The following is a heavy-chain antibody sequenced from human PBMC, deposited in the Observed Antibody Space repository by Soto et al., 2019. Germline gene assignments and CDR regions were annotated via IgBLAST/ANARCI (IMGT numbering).Heavy chain of an antibody. Sequence: SETLSLTCTVSGGSIDRSDYYWDWIRQPPGKGLEWIGTSYYNGNAYYNPSLRSRVTMSVDTSKNQFSLKLISVTAADTAVYYCARHFVAVVIKGWGYWGQGTLVTVSS. CDR3: ARHFVAVVIKGWGY. J-gene: IGHJ4*02. V-gene: IGHV4-39*01. CDR1: GGSIDRSDYY. D-gene: IGHD3-22*01. CDR2: SYYNGNA.